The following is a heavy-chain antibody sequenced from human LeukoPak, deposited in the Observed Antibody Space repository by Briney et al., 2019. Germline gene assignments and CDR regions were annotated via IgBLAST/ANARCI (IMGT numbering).Heavy chain of an antibody. D-gene: IGHD1-26*01. CDR3: ARPGWVGATGAFHI. CDR1: GGSISSYY. Sequence: SETLSLXCTVSGGSISSYYWRWIRQPPGKGLEWIGYISYSGNTNYNPSLKSRVTISVDTSKNQFSLKLSSVTAADTAVYYCARPGWVGATGAFHIWGQGTMVTVSS. J-gene: IGHJ3*02. V-gene: IGHV4-59*01. CDR2: ISYSGNT.